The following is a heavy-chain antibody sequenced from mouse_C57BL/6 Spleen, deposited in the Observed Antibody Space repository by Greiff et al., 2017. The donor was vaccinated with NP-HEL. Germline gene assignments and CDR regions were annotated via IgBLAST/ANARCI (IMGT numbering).Heavy chain of an antibody. CDR3: TGLIYYDYLYYFDY. V-gene: IGHV6-3*01. J-gene: IGHJ2*01. CDR2: IRLKSDNYAT. CDR1: GFTFSNYW. D-gene: IGHD2-4*01. Sequence: EVQLVESGGGLVQPGGSMKLSCVASGFTFSNYWMNWVRQSPEKGLEWVAQIRLKSDNYATHYAESVQGRFTISRDDSKSSVYLQMNNCMAEDTGIDYCTGLIYYDYLYYFDYWGQGTTLTVSS.